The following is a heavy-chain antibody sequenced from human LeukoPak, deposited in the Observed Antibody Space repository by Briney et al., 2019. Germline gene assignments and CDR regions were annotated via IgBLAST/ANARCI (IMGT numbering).Heavy chain of an antibody. V-gene: IGHV3-74*01. J-gene: IGHJ4*02. CDR2: MSSDSTRS. Sequence: GGSLRLSCAASGFTFSSYGMNWVRQAPGKGLVWVSRMSSDSTRSSYADSVKGRFTISRDNSKDTLYLQMNSLRAEDTAVYYCARASRAASFDYWGQGTLVTVSS. CDR1: GFTFSSYG. D-gene: IGHD2-15*01. CDR3: ARASRAASFDY.